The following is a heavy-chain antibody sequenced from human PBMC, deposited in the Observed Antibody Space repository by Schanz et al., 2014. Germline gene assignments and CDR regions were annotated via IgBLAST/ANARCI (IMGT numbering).Heavy chain of an antibody. Sequence: EMQVVESGGGLVQPGGSLRLSCAVSGFTVSDHYMDWVRQAPGKGLEWVSVIFAAGDTYYADSVKGRFTISRDKSKNTLYLQMNSLRAEDTALYYCARDRPPQQQADAFDIWGQGTMVTVSS. CDR3: ARDRPPQQQADAFDI. J-gene: IGHJ3*02. V-gene: IGHV3-66*01. CDR1: GFTVSDHY. CDR2: IFAAGDT. D-gene: IGHD6-13*01.